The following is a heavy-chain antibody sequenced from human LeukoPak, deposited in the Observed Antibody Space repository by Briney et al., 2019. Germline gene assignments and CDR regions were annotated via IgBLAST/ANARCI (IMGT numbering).Heavy chain of an antibody. V-gene: IGHV1-2*02. CDR1: GYTFTGYY. CDR3: ARGREIFGVVINIPFDY. J-gene: IGHJ4*02. Sequence: GASVKVSCKASGYTFTGYYMHWVRPAPGQGLEWMGWINPNSGGTNYAQKFQGRVTMTRDTSISTAYMELSRLRSDDTAVYYCARGREIFGVVINIPFDYWGQGTLVTVSS. D-gene: IGHD3-3*01. CDR2: INPNSGGT.